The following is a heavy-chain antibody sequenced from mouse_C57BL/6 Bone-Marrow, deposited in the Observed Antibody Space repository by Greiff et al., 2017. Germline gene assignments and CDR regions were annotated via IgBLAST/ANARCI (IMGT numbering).Heavy chain of an antibody. V-gene: IGHV1-50*01. CDR3: ARSYYGNYDAMDY. CDR1: GYTFTSYW. Sequence: VQLQQPGAELVKPGASVKLSCKASGYTFTSYWMPWVKQRPGQGLEWIGEIDPSDSYTNYTQQFQGKATLTVDTSSSTAYMQLSSLTSEDSAVYYCARSYYGNYDAMDYWGQGTSVTVSS. CDR2: IDPSDSYT. J-gene: IGHJ4*01. D-gene: IGHD2-10*01.